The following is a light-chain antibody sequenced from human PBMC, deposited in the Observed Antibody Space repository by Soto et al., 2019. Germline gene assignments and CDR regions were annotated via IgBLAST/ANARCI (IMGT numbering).Light chain of an antibody. CDR1: ESVSSN. V-gene: IGKV3-11*01. CDR2: GAS. Sequence: EIVMTQSPATLSVSPGERATLYCRASESVSSNLAWYQQKPGQAPRLLIYGASNRATGIPDRFSGSGSGTDFTLTISSLDPEDFAVYYCQQRSNWPPTFGQGTKVDIK. CDR3: QQRSNWPPT. J-gene: IGKJ1*01.